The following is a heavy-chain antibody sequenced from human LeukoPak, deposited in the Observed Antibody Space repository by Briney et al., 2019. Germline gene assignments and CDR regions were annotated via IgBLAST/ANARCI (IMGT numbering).Heavy chain of an antibody. J-gene: IGHJ4*02. D-gene: IGHD3-10*01. V-gene: IGHV4-59*01. Sequence: SETLSLTCTVSGGSISSYYWSWIRQPPGKGLEWIGYIYYSGSTNYNPSLKSRVTISVDTSKNQFSLKLSSVTAADTAVYYCARGSGSPSFRFDYWGQGTLVTVSA. CDR2: IYYSGST. CDR3: ARGSGSPSFRFDY. CDR1: GGSISSYY.